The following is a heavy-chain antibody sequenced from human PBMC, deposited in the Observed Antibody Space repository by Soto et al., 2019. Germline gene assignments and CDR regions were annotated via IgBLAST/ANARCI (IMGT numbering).Heavy chain of an antibody. CDR3: AREQRYYGSGYYYSDS. CDR1: GYTFISYG. J-gene: IGHJ1*01. Sequence: QVQLVQSGAEVKKPGASVKVSCKASGYTFISYGISWVRQAPGQGLEWVGWMSAFTGKADYAQIFQDRVTMTTDTSTSTAYMELRSLRSDDTAVYYCAREQRYYGSGYYYSDSWGQGTLVTVSS. CDR2: MSAFTGKA. D-gene: IGHD3-10*01. V-gene: IGHV1-18*04.